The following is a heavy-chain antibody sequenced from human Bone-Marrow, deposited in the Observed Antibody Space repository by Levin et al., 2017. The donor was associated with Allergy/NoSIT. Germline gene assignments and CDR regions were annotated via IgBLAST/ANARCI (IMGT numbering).Heavy chain of an antibody. CDR1: GVSLTTTGVG. CDR2: IYLDDDK. D-gene: IGHD6-19*01. V-gene: IGHV2-5*02. Sequence: SGPTLVKPTQTLTLTCTFSGVSLTTTGVGVAWIRQPPGKALEWLALIYLDDDKVYSPSLKRRLTITTDNSKHHVFLTMTNMDPVDTATYFCANRQSGNNDAWGQGALVTVSS. J-gene: IGHJ5*02. CDR3: ANRQSGNNDA.